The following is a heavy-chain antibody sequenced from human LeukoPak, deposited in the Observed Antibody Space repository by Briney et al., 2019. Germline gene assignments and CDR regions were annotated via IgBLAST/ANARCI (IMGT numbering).Heavy chain of an antibody. D-gene: IGHD3-10*01. CDR3: ARYHHFGSGSSKSGEGGLPD. V-gene: IGHV5-51*01. J-gene: IGHJ4*02. Sequence: PGESLKISCKGSGYTFTTYWIAWVRQMPGKGLEWMGIIYPGDSDTRYSPSFQGQVTLSADKSISTAYLQWSSLKASDTAMYYCARYHHFGSGSSKSGEGGLPDWGQGTLVTVSS. CDR1: GYTFTTYW. CDR2: IYPGDSDT.